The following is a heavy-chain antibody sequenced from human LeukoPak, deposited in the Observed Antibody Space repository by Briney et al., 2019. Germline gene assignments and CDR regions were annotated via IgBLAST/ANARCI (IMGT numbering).Heavy chain of an antibody. CDR1: GGTFSSYE. CDR3: ARGRFCSSRSCPFDY. J-gene: IGHJ4*02. D-gene: IGHD2-15*01. V-gene: IGHV1-69*13. Sequence: GASVKVSCKASGGTFSSYEINWVRQAPGQGLEWMGGIIPMSGTKNYAQKFQGRGTITADESTSTAYMELSSLRSEDTAVYYCARGRFCSSRSCPFDYWGQGTLVTVSS. CDR2: IIPMSGTK.